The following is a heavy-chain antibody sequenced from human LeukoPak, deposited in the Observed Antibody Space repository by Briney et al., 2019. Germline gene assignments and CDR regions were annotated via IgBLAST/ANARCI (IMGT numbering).Heavy chain of an antibody. J-gene: IGHJ6*02. CDR2: IYSGGST. D-gene: IGHD6-13*01. Sequence: GGSLRLSCAASGFTVGSNYMSWVRQAPGKGLGWVSVIYSGGSTYYADSVKGRFTISRDNSKNTLYLQMNSLRAEDTAVYYCASRIAGYYSSSWEKDGMDVWGQGTTVTVSS. CDR3: ASRIAGYYSSSWEKDGMDV. CDR1: GFTVGSNY. V-gene: IGHV3-66*02.